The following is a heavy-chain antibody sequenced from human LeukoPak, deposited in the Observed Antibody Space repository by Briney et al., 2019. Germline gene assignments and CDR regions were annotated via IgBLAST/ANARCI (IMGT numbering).Heavy chain of an antibody. J-gene: IGHJ4*02. CDR1: GGTFSSYA. CDR2: IIPILGIA. Sequence: PRASVKVSCKASGGTFSSYAISWVRQAPGQGLEWMGRIIPILGIANYAQKFQGRVTITADKSTSTAYMELSSLRSEDTAVYYCASDRRRDPEGYWGQGTLVTVSS. V-gene: IGHV1-69*04. CDR3: ASDRRRDPEGY.